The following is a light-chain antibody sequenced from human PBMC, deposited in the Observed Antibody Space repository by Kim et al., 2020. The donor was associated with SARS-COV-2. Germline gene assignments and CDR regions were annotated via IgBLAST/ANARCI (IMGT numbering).Light chain of an antibody. CDR1: TTDIGGYNS. J-gene: IGLJ3*02. Sequence: GQSITSSCTVTTTDIGGYNSVSWFQQYSDKAPKLIIYDVNARPSGASPRFSGSKSGNTASLTVSGLRPEDEADYYCSSYTTDTSWVFGGGTQLTVL. CDR2: DVN. V-gene: IGLV2-14*03. CDR3: SSYTTDTSWV.